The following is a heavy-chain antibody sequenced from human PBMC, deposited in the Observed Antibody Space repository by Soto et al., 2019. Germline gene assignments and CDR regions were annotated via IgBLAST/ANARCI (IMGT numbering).Heavy chain of an antibody. CDR2: ISSSSRTI. Sequence: EVQLVESGGGLVQPGGSLRLSCAASGFTFSSYSMNWVRQAPGKGLEWVSYISSSSRTIYYADSVKGRFTISRDNAKNSLYLQMNSLRDEDTAVYYCASGSPASFDYWGQGTLVTVSS. V-gene: IGHV3-48*02. D-gene: IGHD6-19*01. CDR1: GFTFSSYS. J-gene: IGHJ4*02. CDR3: ASGSPASFDY.